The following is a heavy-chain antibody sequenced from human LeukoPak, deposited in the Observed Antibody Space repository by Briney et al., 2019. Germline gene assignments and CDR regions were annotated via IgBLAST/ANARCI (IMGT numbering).Heavy chain of an antibody. CDR1: GFTFSRYA. V-gene: IGHV3-23*01. J-gene: IGHJ3*02. D-gene: IGHD2-2*03. CDR3: AKDYLDIVVVPAALDAFDI. CDR2: ISGSGGST. Sequence: PGGSLRFSCAASGFTFSRYAMSWVRQAPGKGLEWVSVISGSGGSTYYADSVKGRFTISRDNSKNTLYLQMNSLRAEDTAVYYCAKDYLDIVVVPAALDAFDIWGQGTMVTVSS.